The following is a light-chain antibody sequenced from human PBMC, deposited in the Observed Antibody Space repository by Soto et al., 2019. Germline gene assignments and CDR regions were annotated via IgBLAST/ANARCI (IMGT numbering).Light chain of an antibody. Sequence: EIVLTQSPATLSLSPGERATLSCRASQSVSSFLAWYQQKPGQAPRLLIYGASNRASGIPARFSGSGSGTDFHLIISSLEPEDFAVYYCQHRGKWPRTFGQGTKVEI. CDR1: QSVSSF. CDR3: QHRGKWPRT. V-gene: IGKV3-11*01. CDR2: GAS. J-gene: IGKJ2*01.